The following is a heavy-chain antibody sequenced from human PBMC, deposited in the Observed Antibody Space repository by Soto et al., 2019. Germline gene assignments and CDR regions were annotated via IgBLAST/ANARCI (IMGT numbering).Heavy chain of an antibody. V-gene: IGHV3-73*01. CDR1: GFSFSDSS. CDR3: ESGGGMGPNDH. J-gene: IGHJ5*02. CDR2: IRSKANSYLI. Sequence: PGGSLRLSCAASGFSFSDSSMHCVRQASGKGLEWIARIRSKANSYLIAYDESGRGRFIISRDDSKNTAYLQMNDMNTEDTAIYYRESGGGMGPNDHWGQGTPVTVSS. D-gene: IGHD6-19*01.